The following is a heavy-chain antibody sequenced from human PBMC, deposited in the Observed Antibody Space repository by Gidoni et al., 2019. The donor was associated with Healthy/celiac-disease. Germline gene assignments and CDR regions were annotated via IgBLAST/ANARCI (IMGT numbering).Heavy chain of an antibody. V-gene: IGHV3-53*02. CDR2: IYSGGST. CDR3: ARADSESFVFDY. Sequence: EVQLVETGGGLIQPGGSLRLSCSASGFTVSSNYMSWVRQGPGKGLEWVSVIYSGGSTYYADSVKGRFTISRDNSKNTLYLQMNSLRAEDTAVYYCARADSESFVFDYWGQGTLVTVSS. CDR1: GFTVSSNY. J-gene: IGHJ4*02. D-gene: IGHD2-15*01.